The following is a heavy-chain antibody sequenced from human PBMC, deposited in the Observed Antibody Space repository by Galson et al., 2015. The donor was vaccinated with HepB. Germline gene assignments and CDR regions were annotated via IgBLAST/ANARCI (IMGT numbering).Heavy chain of an antibody. Sequence: LRLSCAASGFTFSGYAMHWVRQAPGKGLEWVAVISNDGSNRYYADSVKSRFTISRNNSKNTLYMQMNSLRAEDTAVYYCASHIYWGQGTLVTVSS. CDR1: GFTFSGYA. CDR3: ASHIY. V-gene: IGHV3-30*04. CDR2: ISNDGSNR. J-gene: IGHJ4*02.